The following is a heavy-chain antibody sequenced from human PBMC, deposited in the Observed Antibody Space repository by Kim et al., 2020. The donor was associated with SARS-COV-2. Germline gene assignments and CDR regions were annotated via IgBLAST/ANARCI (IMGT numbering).Heavy chain of an antibody. V-gene: IGHV3-7*01. CDR3: ARDTRGNYYDSSGYYSFPDYGMDV. J-gene: IGHJ6*02. CDR1: GFTFISYW. D-gene: IGHD3-22*01. Sequence: GGSLRLSCAASGFTFISYWMSWVRQAPGKGLEWVANIKQDGNEKYYVDSVEGRFTISRDNAKNSLYLQMNSLRAEDTAVYYCARDTRGNYYDSSGYYSFPDYGMDVWGQGTTVTVSS. CDR2: IKQDGNEK.